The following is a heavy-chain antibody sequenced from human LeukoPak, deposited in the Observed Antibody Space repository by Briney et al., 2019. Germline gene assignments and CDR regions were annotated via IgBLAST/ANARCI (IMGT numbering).Heavy chain of an antibody. J-gene: IGHJ4*02. CDR1: GFTSSSYA. V-gene: IGHV3-23*01. D-gene: IGHD1-1*01. Sequence: GGSLRLSCAASGFTSSSYAMSWVRQAPGKGLEWVSAISGSGGSTYYADSVKGRFTISRDNSKNTLYLQMNSLSAEDTAGYYCAGPTTTSFDYWGQGTLVTVSS. CDR3: AGPTTTSFDY. CDR2: ISGSGGST.